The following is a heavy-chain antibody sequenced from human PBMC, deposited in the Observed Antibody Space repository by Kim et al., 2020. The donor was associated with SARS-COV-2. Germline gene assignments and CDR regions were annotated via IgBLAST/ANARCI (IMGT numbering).Heavy chain of an antibody. CDR2: ISAYNGNT. CDR3: ARGWDDSSGSLNIDY. D-gene: IGHD3-22*01. V-gene: IGHV1-18*01. CDR1: GYTFTSYG. Sequence: ASVKVSCKASGYTFTSYGISWVLQAPGQGLEWMGWISAYNGNTNYAQKLQDRVTMTTDTSTSTAYMELRSLRSDDTAVYYCARGWDDSSGSLNIDYWGQGTLVTVSS. J-gene: IGHJ4*02.